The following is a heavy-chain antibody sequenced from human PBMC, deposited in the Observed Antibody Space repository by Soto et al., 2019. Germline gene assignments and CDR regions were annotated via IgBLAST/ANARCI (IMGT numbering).Heavy chain of an antibody. CDR1: GGSINTITYY. J-gene: IGHJ5*02. Sequence: TSETLSLTCTVSGGSINTITYYWGWIRQPPGKGLEWIGTIYYSGSTYYNPSLKSRVTISVDTPKKQFSMKLTSVTAEDTAVYYCARHVAPDGNNWFDPWGQGTLVTVSS. D-gene: IGHD6-13*01. V-gene: IGHV4-39*01. CDR2: IYYSGST. CDR3: ARHVAPDGNNWFDP.